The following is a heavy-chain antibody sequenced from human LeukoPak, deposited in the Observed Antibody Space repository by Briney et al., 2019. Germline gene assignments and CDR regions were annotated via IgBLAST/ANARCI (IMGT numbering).Heavy chain of an antibody. CDR3: ARGSGYGDNDY. D-gene: IGHD4-23*01. V-gene: IGHV1-69*06. CDR1: GATFSSYA. Sequence: ASVKVSCKASGATFSSYAISWVRQAPGQGLEWMGRIIPIFGTANYAQKFQGRVTITADKSTSTAYMELSSLRSEDTAVYYCARGSGYGDNDYWGQGNLVTVSS. J-gene: IGHJ4*02. CDR2: IIPIFGTA.